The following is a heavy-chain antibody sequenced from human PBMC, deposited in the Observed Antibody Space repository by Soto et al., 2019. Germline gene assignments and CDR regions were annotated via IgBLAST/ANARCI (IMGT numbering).Heavy chain of an antibody. CDR3: ARPSDDAFDF. V-gene: IGHV1-18*01. CDR1: GYTFTSYG. Sequence: ASVKVSCKASGYTFTSYGISWGRQAPGQGLEWMGWIRAYNGNTNDAQKLQGRVTMTTETSKSTASMELRSVRADDTAVYYCARPSDDAFDFWGQGTMVTVSS. CDR2: IRAYNGNT. J-gene: IGHJ3*01.